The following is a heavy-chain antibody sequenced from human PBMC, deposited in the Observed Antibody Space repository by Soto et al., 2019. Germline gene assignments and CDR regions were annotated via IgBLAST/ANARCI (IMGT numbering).Heavy chain of an antibody. J-gene: IGHJ4*02. D-gene: IGHD5-18*01. V-gene: IGHV4-39*07. CDR3: ARNVDTAMVFDY. CDR1: GGSISSSGYY. CDR2: IYYSGST. Sequence: TCTVSGGSISSSGYYWGWIRQPPGKGLEWIGYIYYSGSTNYNPSLKSRVTISVDTSKNQFSLKLSSVTAADTAVYYCARNVDTAMVFDYWGQGTLVTVSS.